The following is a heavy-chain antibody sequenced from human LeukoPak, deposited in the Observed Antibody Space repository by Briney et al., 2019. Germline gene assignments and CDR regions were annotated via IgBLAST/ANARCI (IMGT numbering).Heavy chain of an antibody. CDR2: ISGSGGST. V-gene: IGHV3-23*01. D-gene: IGHD2-2*01. Sequence: GGSLRLPCAASGFTFSSYAMSWVRQAPGKGLEWVSAISGSGGSTYYADSVKGRFTISRDNSKNTLYLQMNSLRAEDTAVYYCAKSAACSSTSCAMGDAFDIWGQGTMVTVSS. CDR3: AKSAACSSTSCAMGDAFDI. J-gene: IGHJ3*02. CDR1: GFTFSSYA.